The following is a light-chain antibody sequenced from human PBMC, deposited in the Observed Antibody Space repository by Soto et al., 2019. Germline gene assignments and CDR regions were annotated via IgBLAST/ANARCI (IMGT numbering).Light chain of an antibody. Sequence: DIQMTQSPSTLSASVGDRVTITCRASQSISSWLAWYQQKPGKAPKLLIYDASSLESGVPSRFSGSGSGTEFNLTISSLQPDDFATYYCQQYNSYWGTFGQGTKLEIK. CDR2: DAS. CDR3: QQYNSYWGT. CDR1: QSISSW. J-gene: IGKJ2*01. V-gene: IGKV1-5*01.